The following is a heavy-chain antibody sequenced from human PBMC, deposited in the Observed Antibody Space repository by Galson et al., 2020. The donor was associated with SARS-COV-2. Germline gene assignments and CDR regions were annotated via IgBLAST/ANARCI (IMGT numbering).Heavy chain of an antibody. CDR3: ARERWATSYCSGKGCYPDN. J-gene: IGHJ4*03. V-gene: IGHV3-33*08. Sequence: GGSLRLSCAASGFTFSSYAMHWVRQAPGKGLEWVSVICDDGSNAYYADSVKGRFTISRDNSKNTLYLQMNSLRADDTAVYYCARERWATSYCSGKGCYPDNWGQGTLVTVSS. CDR2: ICDDGSNA. CDR1: GFTFSSYA. D-gene: IGHD2-15*01.